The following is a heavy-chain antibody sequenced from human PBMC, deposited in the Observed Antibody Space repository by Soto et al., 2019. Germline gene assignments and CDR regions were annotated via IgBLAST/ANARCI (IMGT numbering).Heavy chain of an antibody. Sequence: ASVKVSCKASGYTFTSYAMHWVRQAPGQRLEWMGWINAGNGNTKYSQKFQGRVTITRDTSASTAYMELSSLRSEDTAVYYCARVPGYCSSTSCRSYGMDVWGQGTTVTVSS. J-gene: IGHJ6*02. CDR3: ARVPGYCSSTSCRSYGMDV. CDR1: GYTFTSYA. D-gene: IGHD2-2*03. V-gene: IGHV1-3*01. CDR2: INAGNGNT.